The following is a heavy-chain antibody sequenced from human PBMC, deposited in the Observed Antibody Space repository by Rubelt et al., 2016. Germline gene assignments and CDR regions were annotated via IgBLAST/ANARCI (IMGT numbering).Heavy chain of an antibody. CDR2: IYYSGST. Sequence: QLQLQESGPGLVKPSETLSLTCTVSGGSISSSSYYWGWVRQPPGKGLEWIGSIYYSGSTYYNPSLKSRGTISVDTSKNQFSLKLSSVTAADTAVYYCARQLGITIFGVVNYWGQGTLVTVSS. D-gene: IGHD3-3*01. CDR1: GGSISSSSYY. CDR3: ARQLGITIFGVVNY. V-gene: IGHV4-39*01. J-gene: IGHJ4*02.